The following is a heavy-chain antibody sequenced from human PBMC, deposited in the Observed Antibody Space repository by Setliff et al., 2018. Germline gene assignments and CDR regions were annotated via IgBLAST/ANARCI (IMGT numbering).Heavy chain of an antibody. Sequence: SETLSLTCIVSGASISSDGYYWRWIRQYPGKGLEWIGYIYYSGSTYYNPSLKSRVTISLDTSENQFSLELTSVTAADTAVYYCARSRTIAVKGGVFAVWGRGTLVTVSS. CDR2: IYYSGST. CDR3: ARSRTIAVKGGVFAV. D-gene: IGHD6-19*01. CDR1: GASISSDGYY. J-gene: IGHJ2*01. V-gene: IGHV4-31*03.